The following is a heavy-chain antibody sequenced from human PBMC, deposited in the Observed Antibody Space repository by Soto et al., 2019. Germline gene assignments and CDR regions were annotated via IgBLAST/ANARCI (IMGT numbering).Heavy chain of an antibody. CDR3: AKDFGYCSGGSCYRLGIDY. CDR2: ISYDGSNK. V-gene: IGHV3-30*18. J-gene: IGHJ4*02. Sequence: ESGGGVVQPGRSLRLSCAASGFTFSNYGMHWVRQAPGKGLEWVAVISYDGSNKYYADSVKGRFTISRDNSKNTLFLQMNSLRTEDTAVYYCAKDFGYCSGGSCYRLGIDYWGQGTLVTVSS. CDR1: GFTFSNYG. D-gene: IGHD2-15*01.